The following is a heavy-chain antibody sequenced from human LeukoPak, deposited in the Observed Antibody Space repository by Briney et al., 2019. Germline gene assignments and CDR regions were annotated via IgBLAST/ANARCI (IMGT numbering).Heavy chain of an antibody. D-gene: IGHD3-10*01. V-gene: IGHV3-30*02. CDR1: GFTVSSNY. CDR2: IRYDGSDK. J-gene: IGHJ4*02. Sequence: GGSLRLSCAASGFTVSSNYMSWVRQAPGKGLEWVAFIRYDGSDKYYADSVKGRFTISRDNSKNTLYLQMNSLRAEDTAVYYCANLPLVRGVILAVVYWGQGTLVTVSS. CDR3: ANLPLVRGVILAVVY.